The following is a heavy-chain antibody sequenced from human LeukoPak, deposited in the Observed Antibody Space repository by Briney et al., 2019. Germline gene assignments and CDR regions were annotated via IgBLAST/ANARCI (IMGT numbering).Heavy chain of an antibody. V-gene: IGHV4-34*01. CDR1: GGSFSGYY. CDR2: TNHSGST. D-gene: IGHD6-19*01. CDR3: ARGAAGTTDPTCFDY. Sequence: SETLSLTCAVYGGSFSGYYWSWIRQPPGKGLEWIGETNHSGSTNYNPSLKSRVTISVDTSKNQFSLKLSSVTAADTAVYYCARGAAGTTDPTCFDYWGQGTLVTVSS. J-gene: IGHJ4*02.